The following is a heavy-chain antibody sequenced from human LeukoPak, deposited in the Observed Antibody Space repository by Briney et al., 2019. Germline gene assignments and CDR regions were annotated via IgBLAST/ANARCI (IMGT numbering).Heavy chain of an antibody. V-gene: IGHV3-7*01. CDR1: GFTFSDYW. Sequence: AGGSLRLSCAASGFTFSDYWMSWVRQAPGKGLEWVANIKQDGSEKNYVDSVKGRFTISRDNAKNSLYLQMNSLRAEDTAVYYCARSSSPCDIWGQGTMVTVSS. CDR3: ARSSSPCDI. J-gene: IGHJ3*02. CDR2: IKQDGSEK.